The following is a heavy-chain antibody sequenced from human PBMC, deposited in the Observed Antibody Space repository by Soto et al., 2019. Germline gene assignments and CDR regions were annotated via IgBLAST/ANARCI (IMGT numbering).Heavy chain of an antibody. V-gene: IGHV3-23*01. CDR1: GLTFIRYA. D-gene: IGHD6-13*01. CDR2: ISGSGGST. CDR3: AKIRSGYSSSCLDY. Sequence: EVQLLESGGGLVQHGGSLRLSCEASGLTFIRYAMSWVRQAPGKGLAWVSAISGSGGSTYYAHSVKGRFTISRDNSKNTLYLQMNSLRAEDTAVYYCAKIRSGYSSSCLDYWGQGTLVTVSS. J-gene: IGHJ4*02.